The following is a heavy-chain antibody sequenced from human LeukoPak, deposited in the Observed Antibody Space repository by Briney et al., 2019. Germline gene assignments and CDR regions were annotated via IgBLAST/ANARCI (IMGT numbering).Heavy chain of an antibody. J-gene: IGHJ4*02. Sequence: NPSETLSLTCTVSGGSISSYYWSWIRQPPGKGLEWIGYIYYSGSTNYNPSLKSRVTISVDTSKNQFSLKLSSVTAADTAVYYCARSTRIVGATSVDYWGQGTLVTVSS. V-gene: IGHV4-59*08. CDR1: GGSISSYY. D-gene: IGHD1-26*01. CDR2: IYYSGST. CDR3: ARSTRIVGATSVDY.